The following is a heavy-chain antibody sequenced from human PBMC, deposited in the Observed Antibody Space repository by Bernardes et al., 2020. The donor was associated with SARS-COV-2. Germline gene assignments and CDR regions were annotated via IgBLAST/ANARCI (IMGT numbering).Heavy chain of an antibody. CDR1: GFTFDDYG. D-gene: IGHD2-2*01. CDR2: INWNGGST. CDR3: ARNPVPAAISYYYYYYYMDV. V-gene: IGHV3-20*04. Sequence: GGSLRLSCAASGFTFDDYGMSWVRQAPGKGLEWVSGINWNGGSTGYADSVKGRFTISRDNAKNSLYLQMNSLRAEDTALYYCARNPVPAAISYYYYYYYMDVWGKGTTVTVSS. J-gene: IGHJ6*03.